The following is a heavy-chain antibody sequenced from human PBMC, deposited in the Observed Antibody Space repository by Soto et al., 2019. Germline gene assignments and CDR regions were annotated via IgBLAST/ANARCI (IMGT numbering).Heavy chain of an antibody. D-gene: IGHD4-17*01. J-gene: IGHJ4*02. CDR2: IVVGSGNT. Sequence: QMQLVQSGPEVKKPGTSVKVSCKASGFTFTSSAVQWVRQARGQRLEWIGWIVVGSGNTNYAQKFQDRVPITRDMSTSTAYMELSSLSSEDTAVYYCAAGLRTVTTFWGQGTLVTVSS. CDR3: AAGLRTVTTF. V-gene: IGHV1-58*01. CDR1: GFTFTSSA.